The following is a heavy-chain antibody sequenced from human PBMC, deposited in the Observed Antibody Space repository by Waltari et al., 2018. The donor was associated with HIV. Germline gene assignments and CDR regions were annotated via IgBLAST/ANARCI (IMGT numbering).Heavy chain of an antibody. CDR1: GYTLPDLS. Sequence: QVQLVQSGAEVKKPGASVKVSCKVSGYTLPDLSMHGVRQAPGKGLEWMGGFDPEDGETIYAQKFQGRVTMTEDTSTDTAYMELSSLRSEDTAVYYCATDSPYSSSHDAFDIWGQGTMVTVSS. CDR2: FDPEDGET. J-gene: IGHJ3*02. CDR3: ATDSPYSSSHDAFDI. D-gene: IGHD6-13*01. V-gene: IGHV1-24*01.